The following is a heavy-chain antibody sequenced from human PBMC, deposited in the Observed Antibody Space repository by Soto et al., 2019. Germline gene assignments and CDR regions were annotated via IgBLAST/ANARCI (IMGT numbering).Heavy chain of an antibody. D-gene: IGHD6-6*01. CDR1: GGTISSFA. CDR3: AKTRITVRPDFSGDLVTYYLFGMDV. Sequence: QVQLEQSGAEVKKPGSSVKVSCTASGGTISSFAMTWVRQAPGQGLEWMGGIIPIFGTTNYAQKFQGRVTITADESTSPAYMDLSSLRSEDTAVYFCAKTRITVRPDFSGDLVTYYLFGMDVWGQGTTVTVSS. CDR2: IIPIFGTT. J-gene: IGHJ6*02. V-gene: IGHV1-69*01.